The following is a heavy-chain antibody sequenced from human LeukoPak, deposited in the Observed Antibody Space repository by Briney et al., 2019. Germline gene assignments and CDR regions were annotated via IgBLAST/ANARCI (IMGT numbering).Heavy chain of an antibody. Sequence: GGSLRLSCAASGFTFRSYAMSWVRQAPGKGLEWVSAISKDADATYYAGSVKGRFTISRDNSKDTLSLQMNSLRAEDTAVYYCAKATKVTQPPWYYYDSSGCFDYWGQGTLVTVSS. CDR2: ISKDADAT. D-gene: IGHD3-22*01. CDR3: AKATKVTQPPWYYYDSSGCFDY. J-gene: IGHJ4*02. CDR1: GFTFRSYA. V-gene: IGHV3-23*01.